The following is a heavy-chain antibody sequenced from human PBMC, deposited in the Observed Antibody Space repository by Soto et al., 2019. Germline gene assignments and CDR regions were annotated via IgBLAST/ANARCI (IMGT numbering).Heavy chain of an antibody. D-gene: IGHD3-3*01. V-gene: IGHV4-39*01. CDR2: IYYSGST. J-gene: IGHJ6*02. CDR1: GGSISSSSYY. CDR3: ARQSDYDFWSGYYTHYYGMDV. Sequence: PSETLSLTCTVSGGSISSSSYYWGWIRQPPGKGLEWIGSIYYSGSTYYNPSLKSRVTISVDTSKNQFSLKLSSVTAADTAVHYCARQSDYDFWSGYYTHYYGMDVWGQGTTVTVSS.